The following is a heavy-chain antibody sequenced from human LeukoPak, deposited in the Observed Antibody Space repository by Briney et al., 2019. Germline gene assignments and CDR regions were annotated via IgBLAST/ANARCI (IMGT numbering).Heavy chain of an antibody. Sequence: SETLSLTCTVSGASIISANYYWNWIRQPPGKGLEWIGNIYYSGSTHSNPSLKSRVTVSVDTSKNQFSLRLSSVTAADTAVYYCARQPLYYDSSGSYAGVFDYWGQGTLVTVSS. CDR1: GASIISANYY. D-gene: IGHD3-22*01. CDR3: ARQPLYYDSSGSYAGVFDY. CDR2: IYYSGST. J-gene: IGHJ4*02. V-gene: IGHV4-39*01.